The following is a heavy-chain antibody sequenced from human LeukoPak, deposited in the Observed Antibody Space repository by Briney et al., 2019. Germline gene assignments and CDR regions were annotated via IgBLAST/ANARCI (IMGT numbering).Heavy chain of an antibody. CDR2: IKQDGSEI. CDR1: GFTFSNYW. CDR3: VRAHHPGGWFDP. J-gene: IGHJ5*02. Sequence: GGSLRLSCVAYGFTFSNYWMTWVRQAPGKEPEWVANIKQDGSEIFYVDSVKGRFTISRDNAKNSLYLQMNSLTAEDTAVHYCVRAHHPGGWFDPWGQGTLVTVSS. D-gene: IGHD3-10*01. V-gene: IGHV3-7*04.